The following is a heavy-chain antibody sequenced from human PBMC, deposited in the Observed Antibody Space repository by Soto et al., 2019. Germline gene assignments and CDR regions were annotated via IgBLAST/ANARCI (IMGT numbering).Heavy chain of an antibody. CDR2: IIPIFGTA. CDR1: GGTFSSYA. CDR3: AREGGDGYNLGNYYYYGMDV. D-gene: IGHD5-12*01. Sequence: ASVKVSCKASGGTFSSYAISWVRQAPGQGLEWMGGIIPIFGTANYAQKFQGRVTITADESTSTAYMELSSLRSEDTAVYYCAREGGDGYNLGNYYYYGMDVWGQGTTVTVSS. V-gene: IGHV1-69*13. J-gene: IGHJ6*02.